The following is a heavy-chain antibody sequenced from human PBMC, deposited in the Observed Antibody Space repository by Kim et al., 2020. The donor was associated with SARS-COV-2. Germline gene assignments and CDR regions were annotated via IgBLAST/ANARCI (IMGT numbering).Heavy chain of an antibody. V-gene: IGHV4-59*13. D-gene: IGHD3-10*01. CDR3: ARSYMVRGVRNYYGMDG. CDR2: IYNSGST. CDR1: GGSISSYY. Sequence: SETLSLTCTVSGGSISSYYWSWIRQPPGKGLEWIGYIYNSGSTNYNPSLKSRVTISIDTSKNQFSLKLSSVTAVDTDVYYCARSYMVRGVRNYYGMDGWG. J-gene: IGHJ6*01.